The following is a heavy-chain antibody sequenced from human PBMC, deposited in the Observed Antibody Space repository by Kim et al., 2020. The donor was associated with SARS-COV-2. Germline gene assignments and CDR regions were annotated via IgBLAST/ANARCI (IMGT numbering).Heavy chain of an antibody. CDR3: ARTVTAAPGDYYYYTMDV. Sequence: GGSLRLSCAASGFIFIDYSMTWVRQAPGKGLEWVSSISSSGGYIYYADSVKGRFTISRDNVKNSLYLQMSSLRAGDTAVYYCARTVTAAPGDYYYYTMDVWGQGSPVTVSS. D-gene: IGHD6-13*01. CDR2: ISSSGGYI. CDR1: GFIFIDYS. V-gene: IGHV3-21*06. J-gene: IGHJ6*02.